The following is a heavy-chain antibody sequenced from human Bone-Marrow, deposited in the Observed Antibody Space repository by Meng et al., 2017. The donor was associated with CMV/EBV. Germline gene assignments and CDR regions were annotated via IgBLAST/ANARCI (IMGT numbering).Heavy chain of an antibody. CDR2: FIPIFGTA. CDR3: AREGGDYYDNWFDP. D-gene: IGHD3-22*01. Sequence: KASGGPFRSSAISWVRQPPGRGLEWLGGFIPIFGTANYPQKFQGRVTLTTDESTSTAYMELSSLRSEDTAVYYCAREGGDYYDNWFDPWGQGTLVTVSS. J-gene: IGHJ5*02. CDR1: GGPFRSSA. V-gene: IGHV1-69*05.